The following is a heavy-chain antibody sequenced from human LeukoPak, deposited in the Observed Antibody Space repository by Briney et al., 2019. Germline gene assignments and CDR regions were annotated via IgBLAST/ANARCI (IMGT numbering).Heavy chain of an antibody. Sequence: PGGSLRLSCAASGFTFNSYSMNWVRQAPGKGLEWVAVISYDGSNKYYTDSVKGRFTISRDNSKNTLYLQMNSLRAEDTTVYYCARDGLGYCSGGSCHWFDPWGQGTLVTVSS. V-gene: IGHV3-30*03. D-gene: IGHD2-15*01. CDR2: ISYDGSNK. CDR3: ARDGLGYCSGGSCHWFDP. CDR1: GFTFNSYS. J-gene: IGHJ5*02.